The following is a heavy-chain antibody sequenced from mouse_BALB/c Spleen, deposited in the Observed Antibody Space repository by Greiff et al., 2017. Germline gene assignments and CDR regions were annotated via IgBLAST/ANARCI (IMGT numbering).Heavy chain of an antibody. CDR3: ASPSTMITTRAWFAY. CDR2: INPYNDGT. CDR1: GYTFTSYV. D-gene: IGHD2-4*01. Sequence: VQLQQSGPELVKPGASVKMSCKASGYTFTSYVMHWVKQKPGQGLEWIGYINPYNDGTKYNEKFKGKATLTSDKSSSTAYMELSSLTSEDSAVYYCASPSTMITTRAWFAYWGQGTLVTVSA. V-gene: IGHV1-14*01. J-gene: IGHJ3*01.